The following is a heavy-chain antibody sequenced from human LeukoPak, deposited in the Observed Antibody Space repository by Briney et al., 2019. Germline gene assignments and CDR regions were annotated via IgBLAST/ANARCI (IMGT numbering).Heavy chain of an antibody. CDR2: ISYDGSNK. Sequence: GGSLRLSCAASGFTFSSYGMHWVRQAPGKGLEWVAVISYDGSNKYYADSVKGRFTISRDNSKNTLYLQMNSLRAEDTAVYYCASENGDYYFDYWGQGTLVTVSS. CDR1: GFTFSSYG. D-gene: IGHD4-17*01. CDR3: ASENGDYYFDY. J-gene: IGHJ4*02. V-gene: IGHV3-30*03.